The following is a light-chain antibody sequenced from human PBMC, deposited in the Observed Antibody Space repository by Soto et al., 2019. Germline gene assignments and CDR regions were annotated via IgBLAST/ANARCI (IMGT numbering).Light chain of an antibody. CDR1: QGISKS. J-gene: IGKJ2*01. Sequence: DIQITQSPSAMSASVGDRVTITCRASQGISKSLAWFQQSPGKVPRRLIYAASTLQSGVPSRFSGSGSGTDFTLTISSLQPEDFATYYCLQHTNYPYTFGQGTKLEIK. CDR3: LQHTNYPYT. V-gene: IGKV1-17*03. CDR2: AAS.